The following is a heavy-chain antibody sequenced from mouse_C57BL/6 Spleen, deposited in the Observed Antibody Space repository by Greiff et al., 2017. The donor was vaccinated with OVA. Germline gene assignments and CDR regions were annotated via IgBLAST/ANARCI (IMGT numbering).Heavy chain of an antibody. CDR3: ARKDGSSYFDY. Sequence: EVKVVESGGGLVKPEGSLKLSCAASGFTFSDYGMHWVRQAPEKGLEWVAYISSGSSTIYYADTVKGRFTIPRDNAKNTLFLQMTSLRSEDTAMYYCARKDGSSYFDYWGQGTTLTVSS. D-gene: IGHD1-1*01. V-gene: IGHV5-17*01. CDR2: ISSGSSTI. J-gene: IGHJ2*01. CDR1: GFTFSDYG.